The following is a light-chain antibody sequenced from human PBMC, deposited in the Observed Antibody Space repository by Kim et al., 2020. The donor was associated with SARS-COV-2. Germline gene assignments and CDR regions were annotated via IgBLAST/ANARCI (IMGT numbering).Light chain of an antibody. CDR2: GAS. CDR3: QQYGSSPPRYT. J-gene: IGKJ2*01. V-gene: IGKV3-20*01. Sequence: EIVLTQSPGTLSLSPGERATLSCRASQSVSSSYLAWYQQKPGQAPRLLIYGASSRATGIPDRFSGSGSGTDFTLTISRLEPEDFAVYYCQQYGSSPPRYTFGQGTSWRS. CDR1: QSVSSSY.